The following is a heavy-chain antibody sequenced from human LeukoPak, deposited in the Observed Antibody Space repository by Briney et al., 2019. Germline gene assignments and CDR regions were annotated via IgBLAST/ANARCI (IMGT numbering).Heavy chain of an antibody. CDR2: ISYDGSDK. V-gene: IGHV3-30*04. D-gene: IGHD3-10*01. CDR1: GFTFSTYS. CDR3: ARDENYYGSGSYSSDAFDI. Sequence: GGSLRLSCAASGFTFSTYSMHWVRQAPGKGLEWVALISYDGSDKIYTDSVKGRFTISRDNSESTLYLQMDSLRAEDTAVYYCARDENYYGSGSYSSDAFDIWGQGTMVTVSS. J-gene: IGHJ3*02.